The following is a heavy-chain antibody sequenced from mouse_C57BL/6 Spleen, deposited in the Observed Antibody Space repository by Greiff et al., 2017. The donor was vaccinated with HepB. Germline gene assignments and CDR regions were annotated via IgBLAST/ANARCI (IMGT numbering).Heavy chain of an antibody. CDR3: AREHYVLDY. D-gene: IGHD1-2*01. V-gene: IGHV3-6*01. Sequence: EVHLVESGPGLVKPSQSLSLTCSVTGYSITSGYYWNWIRQFPGNKLEWMGYISYDGSNNYNPSLKNRISITRDTSKNQFFLKLNSVTTEDTATYYCAREHYVLDYWGQGTTLTVSS. CDR1: GYSITSGYY. CDR2: ISYDGSN. J-gene: IGHJ2*01.